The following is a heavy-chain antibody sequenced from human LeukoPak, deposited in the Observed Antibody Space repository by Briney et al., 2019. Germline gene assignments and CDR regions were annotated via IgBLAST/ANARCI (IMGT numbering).Heavy chain of an antibody. Sequence: GGSLRLSCAASGFTFSSYWMSWVRQAPGKGLEWVANIKQDGSEKYYVDSVKGRFTISRDNAKNSLHLQMNSLRDEDTAVYYCARGSSNWYFDLWGRGTLVTVSS. J-gene: IGHJ2*01. CDR3: ARGSSNWYFDL. CDR2: IKQDGSEK. V-gene: IGHV3-7*01. CDR1: GFTFSSYW. D-gene: IGHD2-15*01.